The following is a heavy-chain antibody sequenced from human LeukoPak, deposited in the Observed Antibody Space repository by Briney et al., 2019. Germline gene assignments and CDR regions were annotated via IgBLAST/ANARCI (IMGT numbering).Heavy chain of an antibody. V-gene: IGHV4-30-4*01. CDR1: GGSMRSDDSY. CDR3: ARDRGGYSLDDY. CDR2: IYYSGTT. D-gene: IGHD5-18*01. Sequence: TSETLSLTCTASGGSMRSDDSYWRWIRQPPGKGLEWIGYIYYSGTTYYNPSLKSRVTISVDTSKNQSSLNLNSVTAADTAVYYCARDRGGYSLDDYWGQGTLVTVSS. J-gene: IGHJ4*02.